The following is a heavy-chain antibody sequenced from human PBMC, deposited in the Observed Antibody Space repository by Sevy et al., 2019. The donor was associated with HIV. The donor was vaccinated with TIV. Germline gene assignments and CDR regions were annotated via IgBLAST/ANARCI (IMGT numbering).Heavy chain of an antibody. D-gene: IGHD6-25*01. Sequence: GGSLRLSCAASGFTFSSYWMSWVRQAPGKGLEWVANIKQDGSEKYYVDSVKGRFTISRDNAKNSLYLQMNSLRAEDTAVYYCARENVGSAGAYYGMDVWGQGTTVTVSS. V-gene: IGHV3-7*01. CDR2: IKQDGSEK. CDR1: GFTFSSYW. CDR3: ARENVGSAGAYYGMDV. J-gene: IGHJ6*02.